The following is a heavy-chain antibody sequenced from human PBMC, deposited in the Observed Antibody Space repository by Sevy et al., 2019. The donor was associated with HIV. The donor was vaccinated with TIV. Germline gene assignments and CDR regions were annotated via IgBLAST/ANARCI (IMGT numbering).Heavy chain of an antibody. CDR3: ARDLPHLLPWELSRGSDY. CDR1: GFTFSSYA. D-gene: IGHD1-26*01. CDR2: ISYDEIHK. Sequence: GGSLRLSCEASGFTFSSYAMHWVRQAPGKGLEWVAVISYDEIHKDYADSVKGRFTISRDISKNTLYLQMNSLRAEDTAVYYCARDLPHLLPWELSRGSDYWGQGTLVTVSS. J-gene: IGHJ4*02. V-gene: IGHV3-30*04.